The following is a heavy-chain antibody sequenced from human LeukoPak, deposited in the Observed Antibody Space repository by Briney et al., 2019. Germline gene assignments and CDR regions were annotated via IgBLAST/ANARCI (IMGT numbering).Heavy chain of an antibody. J-gene: IGHJ4*02. D-gene: IGHD3-16*01. V-gene: IGHV3-7*01. CDR2: INVDGNKK. CDR1: GFTFNGHW. Sequence: PGGSLRLSCAASGFTFNGHWMTWVRQAPGKGLEWVANINVDGNKKYYVDSVEGRFTISRDNAMNSLYLQMNGLRAEDTAMYFCARHIPRGNNYFDCWGQGTLVTVSS. CDR3: ARHIPRGNNYFDC.